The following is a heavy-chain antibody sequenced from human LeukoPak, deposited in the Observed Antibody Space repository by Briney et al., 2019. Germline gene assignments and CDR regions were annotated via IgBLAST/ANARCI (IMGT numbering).Heavy chain of an antibody. CDR2: INPNSGGT. V-gene: IGHV1-2*02. CDR1: GYTFTGYY. D-gene: IGHD3-3*01. J-gene: IGHJ4*02. CDR3: ARDRKYDFWSGSDY. Sequence: ASVKVSCKASGYTFTGYYMHWVRQAPGQGLEWMGWINPNSGGTNYAQKFQGRVTMTRDTSISTAHMELSRLRSDDTAVYYCARDRKYDFWSGSDYWGQGTLVTVSS.